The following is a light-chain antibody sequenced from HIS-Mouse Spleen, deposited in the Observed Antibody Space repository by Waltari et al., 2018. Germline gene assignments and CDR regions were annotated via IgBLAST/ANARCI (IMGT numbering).Light chain of an antibody. CDR3: QSYDSSLSGVV. CDR1: SSNIGAGYD. J-gene: IGLJ2*01. CDR2: GNS. Sequence: ELTQPPSVSVSPGQRVTISCTGSSSNIGAGYDVHWYQQLPGTAPKLLIVGNSNRPSGVPDRFSGSKSGTSASLAITGLQAEDEADYYCQSYDSSLSGVVFGGGTKLTVL. V-gene: IGLV1-40*01.